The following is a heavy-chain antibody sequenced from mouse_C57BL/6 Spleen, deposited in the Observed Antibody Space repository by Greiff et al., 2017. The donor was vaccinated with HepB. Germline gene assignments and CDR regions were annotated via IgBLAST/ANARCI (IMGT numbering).Heavy chain of an antibody. CDR3: ARPSYYSNYDPWFAY. J-gene: IGHJ3*01. D-gene: IGHD2-5*01. CDR2: INPSSGNT. V-gene: IGHV1-7*01. CDR1: GYTFTSSW. Sequence: VQLQQSGAELAKPGASVKLSCKASGYTFTSSWMHWVKQRPGQGLEWIGYINPSSGNTKYNQKFKDKATLTADTSSSTAYMQLSSLTYEDSAVYDCARPSYYSNYDPWFAYWGQGTLVTVSA.